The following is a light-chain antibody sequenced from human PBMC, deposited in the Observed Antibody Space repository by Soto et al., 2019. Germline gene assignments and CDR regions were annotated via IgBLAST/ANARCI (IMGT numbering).Light chain of an antibody. CDR3: QRRSKWPLT. V-gene: IGKV3-11*01. CDR1: QSVNTF. J-gene: IGKJ4*01. CDR2: DAS. Sequence: EIVLTQSPVTLSLSPGEGATLSCRASQSVNTFLAWYQQRPGQAPRLLIYDASNRATGIPARFSGSGSGTDFTLPISSLEPEDFAVYYGQRRSKWPLTFGGGTKVEIK.